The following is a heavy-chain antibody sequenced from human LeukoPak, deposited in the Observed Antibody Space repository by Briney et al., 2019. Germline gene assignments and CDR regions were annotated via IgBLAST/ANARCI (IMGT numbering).Heavy chain of an antibody. D-gene: IGHD1-26*01. CDR2: IKTDGSST. CDR1: GFTFSSYW. CDR3: AKDTGSYWFDY. Sequence: QPGGSLRLSCAASGFTFSSYWMHWVRQAPGKGLVWVSRIKTDGSSTSYADSVKGRFTISRDNAKNTLYLQMNSLRAEDTAVYYCAKDTGSYWFDYWGQGTLVTVSS. V-gene: IGHV3-74*01. J-gene: IGHJ4*02.